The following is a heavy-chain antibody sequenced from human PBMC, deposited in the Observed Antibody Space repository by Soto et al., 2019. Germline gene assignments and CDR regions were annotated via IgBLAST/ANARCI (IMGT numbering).Heavy chain of an antibody. J-gene: IGHJ6*02. CDR1: GASISSYY. D-gene: IGHD3-9*01. V-gene: IGHV4-59*01. CDR3: ARGILTGYYGMDV. CDR2: IYYSGST. Sequence: QVQLQESGPGLVRPSETLSLTCSVSGASISSYYWSWIRQPPGKGLEWIGYIYYSGSTKYNPSLKSRVPXSXAXXKNQVSLKPSSVTAADTAVYYCARGILTGYYGMDVWGLGPTVTVSS.